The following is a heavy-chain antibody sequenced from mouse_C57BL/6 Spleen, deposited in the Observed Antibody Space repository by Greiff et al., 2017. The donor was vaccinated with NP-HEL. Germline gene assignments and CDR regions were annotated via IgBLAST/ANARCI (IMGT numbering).Heavy chain of an antibody. CDR1: GYTFTNYW. D-gene: IGHD2-3*01. Sequence: QVHVKQSGAELVRPGTSVKMSCKASGYTFTNYWIGWAKQRPGHGLEWIGDIYPGGGYTNYNEKFKGKATLTADKSSSTAYMQFSSLTSEDSAIYYCARSSPIYDGYYYAMDYWGQGTSVTVSS. J-gene: IGHJ4*01. CDR2: IYPGGGYT. CDR3: ARSSPIYDGYYYAMDY. V-gene: IGHV1-63*01.